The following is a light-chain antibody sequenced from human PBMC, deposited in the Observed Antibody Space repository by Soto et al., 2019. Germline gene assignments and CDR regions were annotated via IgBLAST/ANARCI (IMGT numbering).Light chain of an antibody. CDR2: GNS. J-gene: IGLJ2*01. Sequence: QPVLTQPPSVSGAPGQRVTISCTGSSSNIGAGYDVHWYQQLPGTAPKLLIYGNSNRPSGVPDRFSGPKSGTSASLAITGLQAEDEADYYCQSYDSSLSGVVFGGGTQLTVL. CDR3: QSYDSSLSGVV. V-gene: IGLV1-40*01. CDR1: SSNIGAGYD.